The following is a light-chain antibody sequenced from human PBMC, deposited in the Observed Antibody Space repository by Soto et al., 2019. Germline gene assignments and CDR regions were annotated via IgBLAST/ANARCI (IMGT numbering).Light chain of an antibody. J-gene: IGKJ1*01. V-gene: IGKV3-15*01. CDR1: QGVRSD. Sequence: EIAMTQSPDTLSVSPGDRASLSCRASQGVRSDLAWYQQKPGQAPRLLIYGTSNRATGIPDRISGSRSGTEFTLTISSLQSEDFGVYYCQQFDDWPTFGQGTKVDIK. CDR3: QQFDDWPT. CDR2: GTS.